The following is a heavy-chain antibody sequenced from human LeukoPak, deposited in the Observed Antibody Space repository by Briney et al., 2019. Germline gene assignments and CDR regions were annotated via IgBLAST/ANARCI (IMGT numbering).Heavy chain of an antibody. Sequence: SETLSLTCTVSGGSISGYYWSWIRQPPGKGLEWIGEINHSGSTNYNPSLKSRVTISVDTSKNQFSLKLSSVTAADTAVYYCASRWGSRDYWGQGTLVTVSS. CDR3: ASRWGSRDY. CDR1: GGSISGYY. J-gene: IGHJ4*02. V-gene: IGHV4-34*01. CDR2: INHSGST. D-gene: IGHD7-27*01.